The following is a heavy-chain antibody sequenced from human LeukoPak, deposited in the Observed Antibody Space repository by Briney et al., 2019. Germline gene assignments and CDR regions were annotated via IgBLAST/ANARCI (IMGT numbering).Heavy chain of an antibody. J-gene: IGHJ5*01. CDR2: IYTSGST. CDR1: GGSISSGSYY. Sequence: PSQTLSLTCTVSGGSISSGSYYWSWIRQLAGKGLEWIGRIYTSGSTNYNPSLKSRVTISVDTSKNQFSLKLSSVTAADTAVYYCARRRRYSSGWYESWGQGTLVTVSS. V-gene: IGHV4-61*02. CDR3: ARRRRYSSGWYES. D-gene: IGHD6-19*01.